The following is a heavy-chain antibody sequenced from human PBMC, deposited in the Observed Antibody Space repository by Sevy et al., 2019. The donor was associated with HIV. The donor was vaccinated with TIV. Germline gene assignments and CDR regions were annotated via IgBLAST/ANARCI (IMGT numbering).Heavy chain of an antibody. Sequence: GGSLRLSCAASGFTFSSYGMHWVRQAPGKGLEWVAFIRYDGSNKYYADSVKGRFTISRDNSKNTLYLQMNSLRAEDTAVYYCAKDRVGSAARPYYFDYWGQGTLVTVSS. CDR1: GFTFSSYG. D-gene: IGHD6-6*01. J-gene: IGHJ4*02. CDR2: IRYDGSNK. CDR3: AKDRVGSAARPYYFDY. V-gene: IGHV3-30*02.